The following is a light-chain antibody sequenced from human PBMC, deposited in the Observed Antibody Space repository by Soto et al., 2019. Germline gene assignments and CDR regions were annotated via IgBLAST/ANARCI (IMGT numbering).Light chain of an antibody. V-gene: IGKV1-5*01. J-gene: IGKJ1*01. CDR3: QQYPDYWT. CDR2: DVS. Sequence: DIQMTQSPSTLSASIGDRVTITCRASQSISGWLAWYQQKPGKAPKLLISDVSSLESGVPTRFSGSESGKEFPLTISRLQPDDFAVYYRQQYPDYWTFGQGTKVEV. CDR1: QSISGW.